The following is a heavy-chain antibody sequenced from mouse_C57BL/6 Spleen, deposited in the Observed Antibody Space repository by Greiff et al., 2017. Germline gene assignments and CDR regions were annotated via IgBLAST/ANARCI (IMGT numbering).Heavy chain of an antibody. CDR2: IYPRDGST. CDR1: GYTFTDHT. V-gene: IGHV1-78*01. J-gene: IGHJ4*01. Sequence: VQLQQSDAELVKPGASVKISCKVSGYTFTDHTIHWMKQRPEQGLEWIGYIYPRDGSTKYNEKFKGKATLTADKSSSTAYMQLNSLTSEDSAVYFCARVHYGSSYAYAMDYWGQGTSVTVSS. D-gene: IGHD1-1*01. CDR3: ARVHYGSSYAYAMDY.